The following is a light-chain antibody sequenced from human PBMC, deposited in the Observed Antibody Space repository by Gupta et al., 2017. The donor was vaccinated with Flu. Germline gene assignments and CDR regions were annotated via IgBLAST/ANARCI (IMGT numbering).Light chain of an antibody. CDR3: SSHAGRVTWI. V-gene: IGLV2-11*01. J-gene: IGLJ1*01. CDR2: YVT. CDR1: SNDVGGSNR. Sequence: QSAPTQPRSVSGSPGQSVTIPCTGSSNDVGGSNRVSWYQQRPGKAPKLLLYYVTERPSGVPDRFSGSKSGNTASLTISGLQADDEADYYCSSHAGRVTWIFGTGTTVTVL.